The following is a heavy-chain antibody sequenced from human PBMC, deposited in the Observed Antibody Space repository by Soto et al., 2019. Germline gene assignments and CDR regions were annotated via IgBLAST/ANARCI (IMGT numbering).Heavy chain of an antibody. CDR2: IYYSGST. CDR1: GGSISSGGYS. D-gene: IGHD6-13*01. Sequence: SETLSLTCAVSGGSISSGGYSWSWIRQPPGKGLEWIGYIYYSGSTNYNPSLKSRVTISVDTSKNQFSLKLSSVTAADTAVYYCARFYSSHWFDPSGQGTLVTVSS. CDR3: ARFYSSHWFDP. J-gene: IGHJ5*02. V-gene: IGHV4-61*08.